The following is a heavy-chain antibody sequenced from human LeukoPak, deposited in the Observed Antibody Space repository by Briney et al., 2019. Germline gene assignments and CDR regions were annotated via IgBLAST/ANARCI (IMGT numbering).Heavy chain of an antibody. D-gene: IGHD3-22*01. CDR1: RYTFSSYD. V-gene: IGHV1-8*01. J-gene: IGHJ4*02. Sequence: ASVKVSCKASRYTFSSYDINWVREAAGQGLEWMGWMNPNTGRTGCAQKFQGRLTMTRDTSISTAYMELSSLRSEDTAVYYCARLSQTPDYYSSGGYYYLGYWGQGTPVTVSS. CDR3: ARLSQTPDYYSSGGYYYLGY. CDR2: MNPNTGRT.